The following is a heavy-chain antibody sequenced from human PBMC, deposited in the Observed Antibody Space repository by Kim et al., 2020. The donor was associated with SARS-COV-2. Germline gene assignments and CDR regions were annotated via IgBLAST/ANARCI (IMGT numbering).Heavy chain of an antibody. CDR1: GFTFSSYA. Sequence: GGSLRLSCAASGFTFSSYAMSWVRQAPGKGLEWVSAISGSGGSTYYADSVKGRFTISRDNSKNTLYLQMNSLRAEDTAVYYCAKDPGAAGITMVRGVIIEYYYYGMDVWGQGTTVTVSS. V-gene: IGHV3-23*01. CDR3: AKDPGAAGITMVRGVIIEYYYYGMDV. D-gene: IGHD3-10*01. CDR2: ISGSGGST. J-gene: IGHJ6*02.